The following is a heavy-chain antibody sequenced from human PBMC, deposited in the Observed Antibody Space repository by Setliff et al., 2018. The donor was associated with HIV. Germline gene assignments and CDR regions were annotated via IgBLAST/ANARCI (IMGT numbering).Heavy chain of an antibody. CDR1: GFTFNTYA. V-gene: IGHV3-64*04. CDR3: ARGGRCCGGPYYYYYMDV. Sequence: GGSLRLSCAASGFTFNTYAMSWVRQAPGKGLEFVSVIGSHGTDTYYADSVKGRFTISRDNSKNTLYLQMNSLRAEDTAVYYCARGGRCCGGPYYYYYMDVWGKGTTVTVSS. CDR2: IGSHGTDT. J-gene: IGHJ6*03.